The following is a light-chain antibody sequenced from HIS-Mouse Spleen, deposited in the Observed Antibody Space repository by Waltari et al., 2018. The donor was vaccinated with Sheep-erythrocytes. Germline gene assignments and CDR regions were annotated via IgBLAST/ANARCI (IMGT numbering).Light chain of an antibody. CDR2: GAS. CDR3: QQYNSWPWT. J-gene: IGKJ1*01. Sequence: DIVTTSFPATLSVSPGESDTLPCRTGQSDSSNLSRYQQKPGQAPRLLIYGASNRATGIPARFSDSGSGTEFTLTISSMQSEDFAVYYCQQYNSWPWTFGQGTKVEIK. CDR1: QSDSSN. V-gene: IGKV3-15*01.